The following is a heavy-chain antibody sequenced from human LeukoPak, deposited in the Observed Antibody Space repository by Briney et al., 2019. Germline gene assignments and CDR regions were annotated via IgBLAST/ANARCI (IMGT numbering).Heavy chain of an antibody. CDR3: ARVRIWSGCDDY. J-gene: IGHJ4*02. CDR2: ISSSSSYI. Sequence: PGGPLRLSCAASGFTFSSYSMNWVRQAPGKGLEWVSSISSSSSYIYYADSVKGRFTISRDNAKNSLYLQMNSLRAEDTAVYYCARVRIWSGCDDYWGQGTLVTVSS. CDR1: GFTFSSYS. V-gene: IGHV3-21*01. D-gene: IGHD3-3*01.